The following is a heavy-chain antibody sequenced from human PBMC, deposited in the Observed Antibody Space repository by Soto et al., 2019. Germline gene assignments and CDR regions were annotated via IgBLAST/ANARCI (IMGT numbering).Heavy chain of an antibody. D-gene: IGHD3-16*01. CDR2: IYFNGST. CDR3: ASTGYASDVRVLIYY. V-gene: IGHV4-39*01. CDR1: GASISSRSYY. J-gene: IGHJ4*02. Sequence: QLQLQESGPGLVKPSETPSLTCTVSGASISSRSYYWGWIRQPPGMGLEYIATIYFNGSTYYNSSLKSRITISVDMSNNQFSMKVNSVTAADTAVYFCASTGYASDVRVLIYYWGQGTLLTVSS.